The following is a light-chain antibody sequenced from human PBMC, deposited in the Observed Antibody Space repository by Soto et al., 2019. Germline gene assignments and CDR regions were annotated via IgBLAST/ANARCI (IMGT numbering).Light chain of an antibody. Sequence: DIQMTQSPSTLSASVGDRVTITCRASQSISSWLAWYQQKPGKAPKLLIYKTSSVESGFPSRFSGRGSGTEFTLTISSRQPDDFATYYCQQYNSLWTFGQGTKVEIK. J-gene: IGKJ1*01. V-gene: IGKV1-5*03. CDR1: QSISSW. CDR2: KTS. CDR3: QQYNSLWT.